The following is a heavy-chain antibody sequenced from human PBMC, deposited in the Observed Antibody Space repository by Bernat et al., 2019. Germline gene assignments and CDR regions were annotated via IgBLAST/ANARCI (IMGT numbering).Heavy chain of an antibody. Sequence: EVQLVESGGGLVKPGGSLRLSCGVSGFTFSNAWMNWVRQVPGKGLVWVSRINGDGTITDYADSVKGRFTISRDNAKNTLYLQMNSLRVEDTAVYYCVRSVSGAAGFFDYWGPGSLVTVSS. V-gene: IGHV3-74*02. J-gene: IGHJ4*02. D-gene: IGHD5/OR15-5a*01. CDR1: GFTFSNAW. CDR3: VRSVSGAAGFFDY. CDR2: INGDGTIT.